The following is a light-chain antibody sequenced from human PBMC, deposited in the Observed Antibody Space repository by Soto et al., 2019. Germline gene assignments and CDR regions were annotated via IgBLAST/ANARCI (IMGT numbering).Light chain of an antibody. J-gene: IGKJ1*01. V-gene: IGKV1-27*01. CDR3: QKYNSVPRT. Sequence: DIQMTQSPSSLSAAVGDSVTITCRASQGISNYLAWYQQKPGKVPKLLIYATSTLQSGVPSRFSGSRSGTDFTHTISSLQPEDVATYYCQKYNSVPRTFGQGTKVEI. CDR2: ATS. CDR1: QGISNY.